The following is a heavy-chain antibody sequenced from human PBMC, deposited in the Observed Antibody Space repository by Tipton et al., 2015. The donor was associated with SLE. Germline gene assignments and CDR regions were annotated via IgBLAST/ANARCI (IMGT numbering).Heavy chain of an antibody. V-gene: IGHV4-34*01. J-gene: IGHJ4*02. CDR2: INHSGST. CDR3: ARSGGWIQLWVHFDY. CDR1: GGSFSGYY. Sequence: TLSLTCAVYGGSFSGYYWSWIRQPPGKGLEWIGEINHSGSTNYNPSLKSRVTISVDTSKNQFSLKLSSVTAADTAVYYCARSGGWIQLWVHFDYWGQGTLVTVSS. D-gene: IGHD5-18*01.